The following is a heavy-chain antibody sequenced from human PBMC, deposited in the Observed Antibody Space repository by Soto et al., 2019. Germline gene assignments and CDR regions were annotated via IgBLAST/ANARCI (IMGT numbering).Heavy chain of an antibody. V-gene: IGHV2-5*02. J-gene: IGHJ6*02. CDR3: AHKGGRGAGMDV. CDR2: IYWDDDK. Sequence: QITLKESGPTLVKPTQTLTLTCTFSGFAVSTGGVGVAWIHQPPGEALEWLALIYWDDDKRYSPFLQSRVTITKDTSKNQVVLTMTNMDPGDTATYYCAHKGGRGAGMDVWGQGTTVTVSS. D-gene: IGHD2-15*01. CDR1: GFAVSTGGVG.